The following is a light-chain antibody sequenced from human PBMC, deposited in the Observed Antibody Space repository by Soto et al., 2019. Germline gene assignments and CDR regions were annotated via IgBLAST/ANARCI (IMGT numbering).Light chain of an antibody. CDR2: AAS. CDR3: QQLDAYPRT. Sequence: TQSPATLSASVGDRVTITCRASQGISSYLAWYQQKPGQAPKLLIYAASTLQSGVPSRFSGSGFGTDFTLTISSLQPEDFATYYCQQLDAYPRTFGQGTKVEIK. V-gene: IGKV1-9*01. CDR1: QGISSY. J-gene: IGKJ1*01.